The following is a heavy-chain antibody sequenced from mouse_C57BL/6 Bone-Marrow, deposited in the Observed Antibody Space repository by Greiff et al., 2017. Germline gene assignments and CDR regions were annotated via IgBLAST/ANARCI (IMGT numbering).Heavy chain of an antibody. V-gene: IGHV2-5*01. D-gene: IGHD2-1*01. CDR2: IWRGGST. Sequence: QVQLQQSGPGLVQPSQSLSITCTVSGFSLTSYGVHWVRQSPGKGLEWLGVIWRGGSTDYNAAFMSRLSITKDNSKSQVFFKMNSLQADDTAIYXCAKPGYGNYDWYFDVWGTGTTVTVSS. CDR3: AKPGYGNYDWYFDV. J-gene: IGHJ1*03. CDR1: GFSLTSYG.